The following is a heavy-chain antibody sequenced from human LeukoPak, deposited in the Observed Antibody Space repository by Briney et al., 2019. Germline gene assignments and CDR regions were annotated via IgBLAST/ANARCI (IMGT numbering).Heavy chain of an antibody. D-gene: IGHD4-17*01. J-gene: IGHJ6*03. V-gene: IGHV1-69*01. CDR2: IIPIFGTA. CDR1: GGTFSSYA. Sequence: SVKVSCKASGGTFSSYAISWVRQAPGQGLEWMGGIIPIFGTANYAQRFQGRVTITADESTSTAYMELSSLRSEDTAVYYCARVQERLTRVVNYYYYYMDVWGKGTTVTVSS. CDR3: ARVQERLTRVVNYYYYYMDV.